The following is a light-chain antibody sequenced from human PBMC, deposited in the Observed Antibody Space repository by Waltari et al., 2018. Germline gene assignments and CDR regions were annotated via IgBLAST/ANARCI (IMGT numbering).Light chain of an antibody. Sequence: EIVITHSPATLSVSPGERATLSCRASQSVSSNFAWYQQKPGQAPRLLIYGASTRATGIPARFSGSGSGTEFTLTISSLQSEDFAVYYCQQYNNWPRTFGQGTKVEIK. V-gene: IGKV3-15*01. CDR1: QSVSSN. J-gene: IGKJ1*01. CDR2: GAS. CDR3: QQYNNWPRT.